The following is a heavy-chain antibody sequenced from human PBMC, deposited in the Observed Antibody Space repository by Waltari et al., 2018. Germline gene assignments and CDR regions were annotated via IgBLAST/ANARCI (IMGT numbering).Heavy chain of an antibody. CDR1: GGSISSHY. D-gene: IGHD3-10*01. CDR2: IYYSGST. J-gene: IGHJ3*02. CDR3: ARSRDIRDGAFDI. V-gene: IGHV4-59*11. Sequence: QVQLQESGPGLVKPSETLSLTCTVSGGSISSHYWSWIRQPPGKGLEWIGYIYYSGSTNYNPSRKSRVTISVDTSKNQFSLKLSSVTAADTAVYYCARSRDIRDGAFDIWGQGTMVTVSS.